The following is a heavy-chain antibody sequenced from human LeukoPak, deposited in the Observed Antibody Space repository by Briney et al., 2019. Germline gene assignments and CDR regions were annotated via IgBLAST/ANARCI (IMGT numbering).Heavy chain of an antibody. CDR1: GGSLSGYY. Sequence: PSETLSLTCAVYGGSLSGYYWSWIRQPPGKGLEWIGEINHSGSTNYNPSLKSRVTISVDTSKNQFSLKLSSVTAADTAVYYCARGAPLYYYGSGSYYNVPDAFDIWGQGTMVTVSS. CDR2: INHSGST. D-gene: IGHD3-10*01. CDR3: ARGAPLYYYGSGSYYNVPDAFDI. J-gene: IGHJ3*02. V-gene: IGHV4-34*01.